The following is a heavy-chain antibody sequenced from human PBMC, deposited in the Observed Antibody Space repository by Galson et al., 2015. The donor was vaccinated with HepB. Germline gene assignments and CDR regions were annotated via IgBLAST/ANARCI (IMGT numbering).Heavy chain of an antibody. Sequence: SLRLSCAASALDVSGFSMAWVRQAPGKGLEWVSFISSSGESIYYADSVMGRFTISRDNDKGSLYLQMNSLRSEDTAVYYCTRDHGSGFDYWGQGTLVTVSS. CDR1: ALDVSGFS. D-gene: IGHD3-3*01. CDR3: TRDHGSGFDY. J-gene: IGHJ4*02. V-gene: IGHV3-48*01. CDR2: ISSSGESI.